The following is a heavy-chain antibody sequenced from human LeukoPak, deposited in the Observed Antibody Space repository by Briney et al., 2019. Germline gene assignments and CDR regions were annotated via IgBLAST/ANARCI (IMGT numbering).Heavy chain of an antibody. V-gene: IGHV4-30-2*01. D-gene: IGHD3-22*01. CDR2: IYHSGST. CDR3: ARARGLVVVVITPRDWYFDL. Sequence: SETLSLTCAVSGGSISSGGYSWSWIRQPPGKGLEWIGYIYHSGSTYYNPSLKSRVTISVDRSKNQFSLKLSSVTAADTAVYYCARARGLVVVVITPRDWYFDLWGRGTLVTVSS. J-gene: IGHJ2*01. CDR1: GGSISSGGYS.